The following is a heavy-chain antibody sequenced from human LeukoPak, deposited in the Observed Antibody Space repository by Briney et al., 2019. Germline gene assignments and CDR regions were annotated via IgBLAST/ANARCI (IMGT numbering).Heavy chain of an antibody. CDR3: AKGGAYDILTGYYRVAWGRYFDY. J-gene: IGHJ4*02. Sequence: PGGSLRLSCAASGFTFSSYAMSWVRQAPGKGLEWVSAISGSGGSTYYADSVKGRFTISRDNSKNTLYLQMNSLRAKDTAVYYCAKGGAYDILTGYYRVAWGRYFDYWGQGTLVTVSS. CDR2: ISGSGGST. CDR1: GFTFSSYA. V-gene: IGHV3-23*01. D-gene: IGHD3-9*01.